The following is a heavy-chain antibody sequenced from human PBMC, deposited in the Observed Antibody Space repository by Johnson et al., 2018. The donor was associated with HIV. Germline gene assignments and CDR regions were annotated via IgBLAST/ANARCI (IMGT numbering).Heavy chain of an antibody. CDR3: ARRMKAVAHHDAFDI. Sequence: VQLVESGGGLVQPGGSLRLSCAASGFTFSTYGMTWVRQAPGKGLEWVSAISGTGGTTYYADSVRGRFTISRDNSKNTLYLQMNGLRIESTAIYYCARRMKAVAHHDAFDIWGQGTMVTVSS. V-gene: IGHV3-23*04. D-gene: IGHD6-19*01. CDR1: GFTFSTYG. J-gene: IGHJ3*02. CDR2: ISGTGGTT.